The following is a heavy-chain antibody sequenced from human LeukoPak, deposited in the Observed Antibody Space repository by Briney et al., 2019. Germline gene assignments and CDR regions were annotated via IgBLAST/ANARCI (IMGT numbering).Heavy chain of an antibody. CDR3: TTGYHTPSHDGY. J-gene: IGHJ4*02. Sequence: GGSLRLSCAASGFTFSSSWMNWVRQAPGKGLEWIALIRSKIDGATTDYAAPVKGRFIISRDDSQNTPSLQMHSLKTEDTGIYFCTTGYHTPSHDGYWGQGTLVTVSS. CDR1: GFTFSSSW. CDR2: IRSKIDGATT. D-gene: IGHD2-15*01. V-gene: IGHV3-15*01.